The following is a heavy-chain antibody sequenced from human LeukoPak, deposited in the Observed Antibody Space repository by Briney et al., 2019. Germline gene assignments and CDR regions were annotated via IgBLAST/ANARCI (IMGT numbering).Heavy chain of an antibody. D-gene: IGHD7-27*01. CDR1: GFTFGDYA. V-gene: IGHV3-49*04. Sequence: PGGSLRLSCTASGFTFGDYAMRWVRQAPGKGLEWVGFIRSKGYGGTTEYAASVKDRFTISRDDSKSIAYLQMNSLKTEDTAVYYCTRAWAPDYWGQGTLVTVSS. J-gene: IGHJ4*02. CDR3: TRAWAPDY. CDR2: IRSKGYGGTT.